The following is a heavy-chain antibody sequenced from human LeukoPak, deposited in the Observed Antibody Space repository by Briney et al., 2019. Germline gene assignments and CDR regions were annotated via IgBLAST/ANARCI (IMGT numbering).Heavy chain of an antibody. CDR2: IRYDGSNK. J-gene: IGHJ3*02. D-gene: IGHD6-19*01. Sequence: GGSLRLSCAASGFTFSSYGMHWVRQAPGKGLEWVAFIRYDGSNKYYADSVKGRFTISRDNSKNTLYLQMNSLRAEDTAVYYCAKDWSQWLVLGDAFDIWGQGTMVTVSS. CDR3: AKDWSQWLVLGDAFDI. V-gene: IGHV3-30*02. CDR1: GFTFSSYG.